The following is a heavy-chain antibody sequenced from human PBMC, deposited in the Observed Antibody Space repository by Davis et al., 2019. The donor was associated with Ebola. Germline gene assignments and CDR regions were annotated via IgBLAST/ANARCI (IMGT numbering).Heavy chain of an antibody. J-gene: IGHJ4*02. CDR3: AKSQWLVPPDY. CDR2: IYYSGST. Sequence: PSETLSLTCTVSGGSISSYYWSWIRQPPGKGLEWIGYIYYSGSTNYNPSLKSRVTISVDTSKNQFSLKLSSVTAADTAVYYCAKSQWLVPPDYWGQGTLVTVSS. V-gene: IGHV4-59*12. CDR1: GGSISSYY. D-gene: IGHD6-19*01.